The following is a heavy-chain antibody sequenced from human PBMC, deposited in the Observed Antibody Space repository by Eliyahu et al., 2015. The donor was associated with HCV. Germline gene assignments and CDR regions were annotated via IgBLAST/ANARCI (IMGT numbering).Heavy chain of an antibody. CDR3: AAFGGTDAFDI. V-gene: IGHV1-58*01. J-gene: IGHJ3*02. D-gene: IGHD3-16*01. Sequence: QMQLVQSGPEVKKPGTSVKVSCKAXXFTFTSSXXQWVRQARGXRLEWXGWIVVGSGNTNYAQKFQERVTITRDMSTSTAYMELSSLRSEDTAVYYCAAFGGTDAFDIWGQGTMVTVSS. CDR1: XFTFTSSX. CDR2: IVVGSGNT.